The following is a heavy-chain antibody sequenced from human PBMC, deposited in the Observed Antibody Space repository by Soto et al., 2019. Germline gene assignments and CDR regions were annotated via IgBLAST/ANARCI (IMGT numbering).Heavy chain of an antibody. J-gene: IGHJ4*02. CDR1: GFTFSSYG. CDR2: ISYDGSNK. CDR3: ARDGGSGSFNRGNTYYYDSSGRESEYYFDY. V-gene: IGHV3-30*03. Sequence: GGSLRLSCAASGFTFSSYGMHWVRQAPGKGLEWVAVISYDGSNKYYADSVKGRFTISRDNSKNTLYLQMNSLRAEDTAVYYCARDGGSGSFNRGNTYYYDSSGRESEYYFDYWGQGTLVTVSS. D-gene: IGHD3-22*01.